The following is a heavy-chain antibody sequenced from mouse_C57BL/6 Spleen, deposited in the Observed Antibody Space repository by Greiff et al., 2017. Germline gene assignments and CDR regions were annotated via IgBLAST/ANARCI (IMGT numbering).Heavy chain of an antibody. V-gene: IGHV1-15*01. D-gene: IGHD1-1*01. CDR1: GYTFTDYE. Sequence: QVQLKESGAELVRPGASVTLSCKASGYTFTDYEMHWVKQTPVHGLEWIGAIDPETGGTAYNQKFKGKAILTADKSSSTAYMELRSLTSEDSAVYYCTRNHLYYGSSYWYVDVWGTGTTVTVSS. CDR3: TRNHLYYGSSYWYVDV. J-gene: IGHJ1*03. CDR2: IDPETGGT.